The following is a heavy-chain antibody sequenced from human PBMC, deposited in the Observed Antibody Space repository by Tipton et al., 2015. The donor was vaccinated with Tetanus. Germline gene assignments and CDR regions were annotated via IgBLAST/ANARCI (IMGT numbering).Heavy chain of an antibody. J-gene: IGHJ3*01. CDR1: GYMFSSHW. V-gene: IGHV5-51*01. D-gene: IGHD3-16*01. CDR2: IYPGDSYS. Sequence: VQLAQSGAEVKQPGESLKISCKGSGYMFSSHWIGWVRQVPGKGLEWLGTIYPGDSYSTYSPSFEGQVTISVDRSIDTAYLQWSGLKATDTAIYYCARPLTSVAFGGFAFDVWGQGTLVSVSS. CDR3: ARPLTSVAFGGFAFDV.